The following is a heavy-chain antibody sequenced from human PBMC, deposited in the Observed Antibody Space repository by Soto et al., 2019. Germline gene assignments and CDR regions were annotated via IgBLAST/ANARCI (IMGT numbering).Heavy chain of an antibody. CDR1: GFTFSNYA. J-gene: IGHJ3*02. D-gene: IGHD2-15*01. Sequence: GGSLRLSCAASGFTFSNYAMSWVRQAPGKGIEWVSSIRGDGGGTFHADSVRGRFTISRDDSKSSLFLQMNSLRAEDTAVYYCAKDRMNHNSVWDPFDIWGQGTMVTVSS. CDR2: IRGDGGGT. CDR3: AKDRMNHNSVWDPFDI. V-gene: IGHV3-23*01.